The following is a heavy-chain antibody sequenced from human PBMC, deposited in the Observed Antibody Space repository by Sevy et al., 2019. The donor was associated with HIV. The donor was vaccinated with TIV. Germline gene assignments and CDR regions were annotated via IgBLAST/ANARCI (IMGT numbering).Heavy chain of an antibody. J-gene: IGHJ4*02. Sequence: GGSLRLSCAASGFTFSSDAMSWVLQAPGKELEWVSAISGSGGSTYYADSVKGRFTISRDNSKNTLYLQMNSLRAEDTAVYYRAASRAYDSSGYYLVGARFRSPFDYWGQGTLVTVSS. CDR3: AASRAYDSSGYYLVGARFRSPFDY. CDR2: ISGSGGST. D-gene: IGHD3-22*01. CDR1: GFTFSSDA. V-gene: IGHV3-23*01.